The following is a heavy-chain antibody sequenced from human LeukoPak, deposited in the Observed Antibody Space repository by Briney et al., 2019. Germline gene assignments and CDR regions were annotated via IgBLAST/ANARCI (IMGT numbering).Heavy chain of an antibody. CDR3: ATGTGGYNEH. J-gene: IGHJ4*02. D-gene: IGHD5-24*01. CDR2: IIPVLVST. Sequence: GASVKVSCKGSGGTLSNTVITWVRQAPGQGLEWIGRIIPVLVSTNYAPQFHARVTITADKSTNTAYMDLSSLTSEDTAVYFCATGTGGYNEHWGQGTLVTVSS. CDR1: GGTLSNTV. V-gene: IGHV1-69*04.